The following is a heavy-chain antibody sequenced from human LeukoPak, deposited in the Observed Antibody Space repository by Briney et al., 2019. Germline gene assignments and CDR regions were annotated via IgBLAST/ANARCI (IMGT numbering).Heavy chain of an antibody. CDR2: VSTSNGDT. Sequence: EASVKVSCKTSGYNSNRYTITWVRQAPGQGLEWMGWVSTSNGDTNYAEKFQGRVTMTTETVTKTAYMELRRLRSGDTAMYFCARVSDTSMVTPGFDSWGQGTLVTVSS. D-gene: IGHD5-18*01. V-gene: IGHV1-18*01. CDR3: ARVSDTSMVTPGFDS. J-gene: IGHJ4*02. CDR1: GYNSNRYT.